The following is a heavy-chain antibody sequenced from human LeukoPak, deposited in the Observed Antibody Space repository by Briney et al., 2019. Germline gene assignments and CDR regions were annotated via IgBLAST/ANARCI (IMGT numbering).Heavy chain of an antibody. J-gene: IGHJ5*02. D-gene: IGHD6-6*01. CDR1: GGSFSGYH. CDR3: ARGFPSSSRWFDP. Sequence: SETLSLTCGVYGGSFSGYHWTWIRLRPGKGLEWIGDINHSGSTHYNPSLKSRVTISVGTSNNQFSLKLHSVTAADTAVYYCARGFPSSSRWFDPWGQGTLVTVSS. V-gene: IGHV4-34*01. CDR2: INHSGST.